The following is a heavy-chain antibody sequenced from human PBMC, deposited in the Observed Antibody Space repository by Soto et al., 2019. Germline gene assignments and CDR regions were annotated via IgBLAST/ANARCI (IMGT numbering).Heavy chain of an antibody. CDR1: GGTFSSYA. CDR2: IIPIFGTA. J-gene: IGHJ6*02. V-gene: IGHV1-69*13. CDR3: ARGIAAAGTSYYYYGMDV. D-gene: IGHD6-13*01. Sequence: ASVKVSCKASGGTFSSYAISWVRQAPGQGLEWMGGIIPIFGTANYAQKFQGRVTITADESTSTAYMELSSLRSEDTAVYYCARGIAAAGTSYYYYGMDVWGQGTTVTVSS.